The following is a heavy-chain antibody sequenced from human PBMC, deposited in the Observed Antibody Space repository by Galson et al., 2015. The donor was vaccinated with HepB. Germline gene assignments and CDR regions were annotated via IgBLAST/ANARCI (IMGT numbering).Heavy chain of an antibody. CDR2: ISAYNGNT. CDR3: ARGYRYYYDSSGYSRSTGFFDY. D-gene: IGHD3-22*01. J-gene: IGHJ4*02. CDR1: GYTFTSYG. V-gene: IGHV1-18*01. Sequence: SVKVSCKASGYTFTSYGISWVRQAPGQGLEWMGWISAYNGNTNYAQKLQGRVTMTTDTSTSTAYMELRSLRSDDTAVYYCARGYRYYYDSSGYSRSTGFFDYWGQGTLVTVSS.